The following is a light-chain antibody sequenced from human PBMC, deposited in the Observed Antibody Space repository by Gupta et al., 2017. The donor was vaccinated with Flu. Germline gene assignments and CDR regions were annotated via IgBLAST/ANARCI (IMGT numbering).Light chain of an antibody. Sequence: PDTLSLSQGDRAAVASRASQSVSSELGWYQHTPGQAPRLLISGASTRATGIPARFSGSGSGTEFTLTISSLQAEDFGVYYCQEYNNWPRTFGGGTKVEIK. CDR3: QEYNNWPRT. CDR2: GAS. CDR1: QSVSSE. J-gene: IGKJ4*01. V-gene: IGKV3-15*01.